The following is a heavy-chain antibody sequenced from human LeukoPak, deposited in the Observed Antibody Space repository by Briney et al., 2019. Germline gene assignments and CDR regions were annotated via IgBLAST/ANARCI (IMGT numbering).Heavy chain of an antibody. CDR1: GYTFTGYY. V-gene: IGHV1-2*02. CDR2: INPNTGGT. D-gene: IGHD1-26*01. Sequence: ASVKVSCKASGYTFTGYYIYWVRQAPAQGLDWMGGINPNTGGTNYAQKFQGRVTMTRDTSISKAYMELGRLRSDDTAVYYCARDRGGSYPIQHWGQGTLVTVSS. J-gene: IGHJ1*01. CDR3: ARDRGGSYPIQH.